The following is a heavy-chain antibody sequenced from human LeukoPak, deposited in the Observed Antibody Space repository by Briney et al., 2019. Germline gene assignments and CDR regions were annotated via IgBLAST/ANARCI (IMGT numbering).Heavy chain of an antibody. CDR2: IHSGGTT. CDR1: GFTVRSNY. CDR3: ATGSLGDYYYGMDV. Sequence: AGGSLGLSCAASGFTVRSNYMSWVRQAPGKGLEWVSVIHSGGTTFYADSVKGRITISRDDSKNTLYLQMNSLRAEDTAVYYCATGSLGDYYYGMDVWGQGTTVTVSS. J-gene: IGHJ6*02. V-gene: IGHV3-66*01. D-gene: IGHD6-13*01.